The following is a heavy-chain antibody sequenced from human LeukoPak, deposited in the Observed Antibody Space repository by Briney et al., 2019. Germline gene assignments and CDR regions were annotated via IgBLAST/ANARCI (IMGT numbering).Heavy chain of an antibody. V-gene: IGHV3-21*01. Sequence: GGSLRLSCAASGFTFSSYSMNWVRQAPGKGLEWVSSISSSSSYIYYADSVKGRFTFSRGNAKNSLYLQMNSLRAEDTAVYYCARDDSSSSYYYYYYMDVWGKGTTVTVSS. CDR1: GFTFSSYS. D-gene: IGHD6-6*01. CDR3: ARDDSSSSYYYYYYMDV. J-gene: IGHJ6*03. CDR2: ISSSSSYI.